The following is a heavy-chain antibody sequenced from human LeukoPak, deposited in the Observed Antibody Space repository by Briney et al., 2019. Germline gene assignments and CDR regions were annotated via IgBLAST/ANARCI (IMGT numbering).Heavy chain of an antibody. CDR3: ARVRGRRGPAGY. Sequence: SETLSLTCTVSGGSISSYYWSWIRQPPGKGLEWIGYIYYSGGTNYNPSLKSRVTISVDTSKNQFSLKLSSVTAADTAVYYCARVRGRRGPAGYWGQGTLVTVSS. CDR1: GGSISSYY. CDR2: IYYSGGT. D-gene: IGHD2-2*01. J-gene: IGHJ4*02. V-gene: IGHV4-59*01.